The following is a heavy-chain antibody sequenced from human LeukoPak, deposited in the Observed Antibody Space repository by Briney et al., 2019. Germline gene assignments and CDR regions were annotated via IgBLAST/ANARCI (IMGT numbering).Heavy chain of an antibody. CDR2: IRYDGSNK. CDR1: GFTFSSYG. J-gene: IGHJ4*02. V-gene: IGHV3-30*02. D-gene: IGHD3-3*01. Sequence: QSGGSLRLSCAASGFTFSSYGMHWVRQAPGKGLEWVAFIRYDGSNKYYADSVKGRFTISRDNSKNTLYLQMNSLRAEDTAVYYCATIWSGYTVAFDYWGQGTLVTVSS. CDR3: ATIWSGYTVAFDY.